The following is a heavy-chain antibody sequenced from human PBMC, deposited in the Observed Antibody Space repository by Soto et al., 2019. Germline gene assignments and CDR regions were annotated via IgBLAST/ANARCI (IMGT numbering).Heavy chain of an antibody. CDR2: LHHSGST. D-gene: IGHD5-12*01. CDR1: RYSINNNNW. CDR3: TKNSAYALDY. J-gene: IGHJ4*02. Sequence: SETLSLTCDVSRYSINNNNWWSWVRQPPGGGLEWIGELHHSGSTNYNPSLESRVTFSVDISKNQFFLKLSSVTAADTAVYYCTKNSAYALDYWGQGTLVTVSS. V-gene: IGHV4-4*02.